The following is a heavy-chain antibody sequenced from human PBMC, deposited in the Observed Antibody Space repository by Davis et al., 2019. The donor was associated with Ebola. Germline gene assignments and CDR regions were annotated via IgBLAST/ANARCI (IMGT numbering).Heavy chain of an antibody. CDR3: ARDRHESRAYGF. CDR1: GASITSGYFS. J-gene: IGHJ4*02. CDR2: IYTNGVT. D-gene: IGHD3-16*01. V-gene: IGHV4-61*09. Sequence: SETLSLTCNVSGASITSGYFSWSWVRQPAGKGLEWIGHIYTNGVTKYHPALESRITISLDSSKNQFSLSLNSVTAADTAIYFCARDRHESRAYGFWGQGQMVTVSS.